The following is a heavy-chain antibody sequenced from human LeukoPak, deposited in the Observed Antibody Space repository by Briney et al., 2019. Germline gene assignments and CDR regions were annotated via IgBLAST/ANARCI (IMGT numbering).Heavy chain of an antibody. V-gene: IGHV4-59*02. CDR1: GGSVSGYF. J-gene: IGHJ3*02. D-gene: IGHD5-12*01. CDR3: ARGNSGYDYAFDI. CDR2: IYSSGST. Sequence: SETLSLICTVSGGSVSGYFWNWIRRPPGKGLQWIGFIYSSGSTNYNPSLKSRVTISLDTSKNQFSLRVSSVTSADTAVYYCARGNSGYDYAFDIWGQGTMVTVSS.